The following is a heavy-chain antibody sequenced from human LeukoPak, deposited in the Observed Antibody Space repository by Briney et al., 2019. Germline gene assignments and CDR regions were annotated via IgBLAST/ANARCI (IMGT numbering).Heavy chain of an antibody. CDR2: ISARGDYT. CDR1: GFTFSTSA. CDR3: VKDFGVALH. V-gene: IGHV3-23*01. J-gene: IGHJ4*02. D-gene: IGHD3-3*01. Sequence: GGSLRLSCAASGFTFSTSAMSWVRQAPGKGLEWVSAISARGDYTFYADSVKGRLTISRDSSNNTLYLQMNSLRAEDTAIYYCVKDFGVALHWGQGTQVTVSS.